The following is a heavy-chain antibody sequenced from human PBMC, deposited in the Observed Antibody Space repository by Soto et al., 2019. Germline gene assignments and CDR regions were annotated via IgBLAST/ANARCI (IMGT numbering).Heavy chain of an antibody. D-gene: IGHD1-1*01. J-gene: IGHJ3*02. V-gene: IGHV1-8*01. CDR3: AYILERQTTTEAFDI. CDR2: MNPNSGNT. CDR1: GYTFTSYD. Sequence: SGKVSCRAAGYTFTSYDINWVRQANGQGLEWMGWMNPNSGNTGYAQKFQGRVTMTRNTSISTAYMELSSLRSEDTAVYYCAYILERQTTTEAFDIWGQATMVTVSS.